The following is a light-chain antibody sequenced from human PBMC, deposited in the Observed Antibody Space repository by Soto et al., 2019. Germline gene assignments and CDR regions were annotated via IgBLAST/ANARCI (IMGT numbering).Light chain of an antibody. J-gene: IGKJ1*01. V-gene: IGKV3-20*01. CDR2: GAS. Sequence: EIVLTQSPGTLSLSPGERATLSCRASQSISSGYLAWHQQKSGQAPRLLIYGASSRATGVPDRFSGSGSGTDFTLTISRLEPEDFAVYYCQQYAMSPWTFGQGTKVEIK. CDR1: QSISSGY. CDR3: QQYAMSPWT.